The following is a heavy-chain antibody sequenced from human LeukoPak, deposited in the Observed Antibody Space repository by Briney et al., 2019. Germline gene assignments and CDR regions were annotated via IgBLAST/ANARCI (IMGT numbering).Heavy chain of an antibody. CDR2: INHSGSA. CDR1: GGSFSGYY. CDR3: AGILWFGESSAFDY. Sequence: PSETLSLTCAVYGGSFSGYYWSWIRQPPGKGLEWIGEINHSGSANYNPSLKSRVTISVDTSKNQFSLKLSSVTAADTAVYYCAGILWFGESSAFDYWGQGTLVTVSS. D-gene: IGHD3-10*01. V-gene: IGHV4-34*01. J-gene: IGHJ4*02.